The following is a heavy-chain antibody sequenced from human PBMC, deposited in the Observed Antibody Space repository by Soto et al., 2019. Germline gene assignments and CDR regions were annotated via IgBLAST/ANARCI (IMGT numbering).Heavy chain of an antibody. Sequence: SVKVSCKSSGFTFPSSAVQGVRQARGQRLEWIGWIVVGSGNTNYAQKFQERVTITRDMSTSTAYMELSSLRSEDTAVYYCAADWYYYDSSGYYSWDYWGQGTLVTVSS. J-gene: IGHJ4*02. CDR1: GFTFPSSA. V-gene: IGHV1-58*01. CDR3: AADWYYYDSSGYYSWDY. D-gene: IGHD3-22*01. CDR2: IVVGSGNT.